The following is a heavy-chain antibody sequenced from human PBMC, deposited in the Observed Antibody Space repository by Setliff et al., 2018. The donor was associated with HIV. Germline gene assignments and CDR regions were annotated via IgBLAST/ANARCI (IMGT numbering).Heavy chain of an antibody. CDR1: GGAMSGFY. Sequence: TLSLTCTVSGGAMSGFYWSWIRRPPGKGLEYIGDIFHSGSTNYDYFLRSRVTISIDTSRNIFSLRLTSVTAADTAIYYCARRKSFALSPFDSWGQGALVTVSS. J-gene: IGHJ4*02. D-gene: IGHD3-16*01. CDR3: ARRKSFALSPFDS. CDR2: IFHSGST. V-gene: IGHV4-59*08.